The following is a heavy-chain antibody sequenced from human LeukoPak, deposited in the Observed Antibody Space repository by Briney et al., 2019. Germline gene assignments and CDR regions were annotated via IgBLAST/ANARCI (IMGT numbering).Heavy chain of an antibody. J-gene: IGHJ5*02. Sequence: PGRSLRLSCAASGFTFSDYGMQWVRQAPGQGLEWVALISTDGSHKDYADSVKGRFTLSRDNSKNTLYLQMNSLRVEDTAVYCCAKDGTSSWFGEATWGQGTLVTVSS. CDR1: GFTFSDYG. CDR2: ISTDGSHK. D-gene: IGHD6-13*01. CDR3: AKDGTSSWFGEAT. V-gene: IGHV3-30*18.